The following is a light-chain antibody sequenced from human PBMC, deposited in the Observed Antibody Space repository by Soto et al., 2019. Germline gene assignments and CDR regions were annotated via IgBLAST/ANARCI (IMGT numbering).Light chain of an antibody. V-gene: IGKV1-12*01. J-gene: IGKJ1*01. CDR1: QPISSW. CDR2: AAS. Sequence: DIQMTQSTSSVSASVGDRVSITCRASQPISSWLAWYQQKPGEAPKLLIFAASTLQSGVPSRFSGRGAGTHFTLTISSLQPEDSAIYYCQLANSFPTFGRGTSVDLK. CDR3: QLANSFPT.